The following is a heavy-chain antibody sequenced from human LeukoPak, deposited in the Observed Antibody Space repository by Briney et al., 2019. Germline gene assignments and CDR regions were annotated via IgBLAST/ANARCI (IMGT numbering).Heavy chain of an antibody. Sequence: GGSLRLSCAASGFTFSSYAMSWVRQAPGKGLEWVSGMSGSGDNTYYADSVKGRFTISRDNSKNTLFLQMNGLRAEDTAVYSCAKHPTLRYYNWGGYLDVWGQGTTVIVSS. D-gene: IGHD3-10*01. CDR2: MSGSGDNT. CDR3: AKHPTLRYYNWGGYLDV. J-gene: IGHJ6*02. V-gene: IGHV3-23*01. CDR1: GFTFSSYA.